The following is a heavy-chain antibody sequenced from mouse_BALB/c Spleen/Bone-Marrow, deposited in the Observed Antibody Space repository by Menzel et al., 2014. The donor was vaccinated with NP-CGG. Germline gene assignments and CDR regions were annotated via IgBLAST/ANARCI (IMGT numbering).Heavy chain of an antibody. Sequence: EVKLMESGGGLVKPGGSLKLSYAASGFSFSSYSMSWVRQTPEKRQEWVATISSGGHDTYYPDSVKGRFTISRDNAKNTLYLQMSSLKSEDTAMYYCSKDGGYDYSYYFDYWGQGTTLTVSS. CDR1: GFSFSSYS. V-gene: IGHV5-6-4*01. CDR2: ISSGGHDT. J-gene: IGHJ2*01. D-gene: IGHD2-4*01. CDR3: SKDGGYDYSYYFDY.